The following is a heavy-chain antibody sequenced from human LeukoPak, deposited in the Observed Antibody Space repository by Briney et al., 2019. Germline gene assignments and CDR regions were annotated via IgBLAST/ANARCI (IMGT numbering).Heavy chain of an antibody. CDR2: IWYDGSNK. V-gene: IGHV3-33*01. CDR3: ARDRGGDGINYYFDY. CDR1: GFTFSSYD. D-gene: IGHD5-24*01. Sequence: GGSLRLSCAASGFTFSSYDMHWVRQAPGKGLEWVAVIWYDGSNKYYADSVKGRFTISRDNSKNTLYLQVNSLRAEDTAVYYRARDRGGDGINYYFDYWGQGTLVTVSS. J-gene: IGHJ4*02.